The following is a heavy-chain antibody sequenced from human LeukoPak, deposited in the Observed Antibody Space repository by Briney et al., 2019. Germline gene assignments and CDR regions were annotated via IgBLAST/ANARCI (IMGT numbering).Heavy chain of an antibody. Sequence: GGSLRLSCAVSGLTFSNFKMNWVRQAPGKGLEWVSYISDSGRTTFYADSVRGRFTISRDNAKNSLYLQMSSLRVEDTAVYYCASWAGNTQSDSWSGPFDYWGQGTLVTVSS. J-gene: IGHJ4*02. CDR2: ISDSGRTT. CDR1: GLTFSNFK. D-gene: IGHD3-3*01. V-gene: IGHV3-48*03. CDR3: ASWAGNTQSDSWSGPFDY.